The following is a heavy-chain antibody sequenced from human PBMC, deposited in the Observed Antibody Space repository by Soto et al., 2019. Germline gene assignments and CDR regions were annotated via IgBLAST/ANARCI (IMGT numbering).Heavy chain of an antibody. D-gene: IGHD3-9*01. CDR2: INHSGST. V-gene: IGHV4-34*01. Sequence: SETLSLTCAVYGGSFSGYYWSWIRQPPAKGLEWIVEINHSGSTNYNPSLNSRVTISVDTSKNQFSLKLSSVTAADTAVSYCARREKIMVRVWRHFEWFGYCRQVSLVTVFS. CDR1: GGSFSGYY. CDR3: ARREKIMVRVWRHFEWFGY. J-gene: IGHJ4*02.